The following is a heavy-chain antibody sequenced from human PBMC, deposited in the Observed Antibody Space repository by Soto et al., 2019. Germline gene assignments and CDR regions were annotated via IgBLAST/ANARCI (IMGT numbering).Heavy chain of an antibody. CDR3: ARSETYGDRYYYGMDV. V-gene: IGHV5-51*01. J-gene: IGHJ6*02. Sequence: GESLKISRKGSGYSFTSYWIGWVRQMPGKGLEWMGIIYPGDSDTRYSPSFQGQVTISADKSISTAYLQWSSLKASDTAMYYCARSETYGDRYYYGMDVWGQGTTVTVSS. CDR2: IYPGDSDT. CDR1: GYSFTSYW. D-gene: IGHD4-17*01.